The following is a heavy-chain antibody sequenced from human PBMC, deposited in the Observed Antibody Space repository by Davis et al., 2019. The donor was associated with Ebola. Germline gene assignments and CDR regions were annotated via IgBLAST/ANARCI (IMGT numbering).Heavy chain of an antibody. CDR3: ARDDESLLLYYGMDV. CDR1: GFTFSSYN. Sequence: PGGSLRLSCAASGFTFSSYNMNWVRQAPGKGLEWVSSISSDSDYIYYADSAKGRFTISRDNAKNSLYLQMNSLRAEDTAVYYCARDDESLLLYYGMDVWGQGTRVTVSS. D-gene: IGHD1-26*01. CDR2: ISSDSDYI. J-gene: IGHJ6*02. V-gene: IGHV3-21*01.